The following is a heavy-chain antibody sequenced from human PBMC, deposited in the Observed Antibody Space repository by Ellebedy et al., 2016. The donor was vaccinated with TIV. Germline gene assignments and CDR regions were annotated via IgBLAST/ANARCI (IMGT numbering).Heavy chain of an antibody. CDR2: IWYDGSNI. V-gene: IGHV3-33*01. D-gene: IGHD4-17*01. CDR1: GFTFSCCG. CDR3: ARSTTATNGVLEY. J-gene: IGHJ4*02. Sequence: GESLKISCAASGFTFSCCGMHWVRQAPGRGLEWVAIIWYDGSNIYYADSVKGRFTISRDNSKNTLYLQMNSLRAEDTALYYCARSTTATNGVLEYWGQGTLITVSS.